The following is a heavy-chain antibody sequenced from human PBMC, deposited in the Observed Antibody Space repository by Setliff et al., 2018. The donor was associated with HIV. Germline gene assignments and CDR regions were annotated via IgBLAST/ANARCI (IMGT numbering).Heavy chain of an antibody. CDR2: INEDEKTT. Sequence: PGGSLRLSCAASGFTLSSNWMHWVRQAPGEGLVWVSRINEDEKTTNYADSVKGRFTISRDNSKKTLYLQMNSLRAEDTAVYYCAKDRVGNCINGVCYTPDYWGQGTLVTVSS. V-gene: IGHV3-74*01. D-gene: IGHD2-8*01. J-gene: IGHJ4*02. CDR3: AKDRVGNCINGVCYTPDY. CDR1: GFTLSSNW.